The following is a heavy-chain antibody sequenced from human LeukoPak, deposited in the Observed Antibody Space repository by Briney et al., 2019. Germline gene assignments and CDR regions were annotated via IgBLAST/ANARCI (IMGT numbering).Heavy chain of an antibody. J-gene: IGHJ3*02. D-gene: IGHD3-3*01. CDR1: GGSFSGYY. CDR2: INHSGST. V-gene: IGHV4-34*01. CDR3: ARESFKDFTAPDAFDI. Sequence: KPSETLSLTCAVYGGSFSGYYWSWIRQPPGKGLEWIGEINHSGSTNYNPSLKSRVTISVDTSKNQFSLKLSSVTAADTAVYYCARESFKDFTAPDAFDIWGQGTMVTVSS.